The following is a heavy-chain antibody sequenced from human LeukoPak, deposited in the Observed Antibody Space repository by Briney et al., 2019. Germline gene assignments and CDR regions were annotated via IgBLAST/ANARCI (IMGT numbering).Heavy chain of an antibody. V-gene: IGHV4-4*07. Sequence: PSETLSLTCTVSGGSISSYYWSWIRQPAGKGLEWIGRIYTSGSTNYNPSLKSRVTMSVDTSKNQFSLKLSSVTAADTAVYYCARDIACSSTSCYHRWFDPWGQGTLVTVSS. CDR3: ARDIACSSTSCYHRWFDP. CDR1: GGSISSYY. J-gene: IGHJ5*02. D-gene: IGHD2-2*01. CDR2: IYTSGST.